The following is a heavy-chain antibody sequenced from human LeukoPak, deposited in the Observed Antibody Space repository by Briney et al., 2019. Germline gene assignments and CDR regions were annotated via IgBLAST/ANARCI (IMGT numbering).Heavy chain of an antibody. V-gene: IGHV1-69*13. CDR2: IIPIFGTA. J-gene: IGHJ5*02. Sequence: SVKVSCKASGGTFSSYAISWVRQAPGQGLEWMGGIIPIFGTANYAQKFQGRVTITADESTSTAYMELSSLRSEDTAVYYCATPNYYDSSGYYQAPFDPWGQGTLVTVSS. D-gene: IGHD3-22*01. CDR1: GGTFSSYA. CDR3: ATPNYYDSSGYYQAPFDP.